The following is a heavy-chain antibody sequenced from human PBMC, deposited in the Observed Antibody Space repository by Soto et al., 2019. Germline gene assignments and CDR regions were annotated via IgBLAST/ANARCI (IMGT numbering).Heavy chain of an antibody. CDR1: GFTFSSYA. Sequence: VRLLASGGGLVQPAGSLRPSCAASGFTFSSYAMSWVRQAPGKGLAWVSAISGSGGSTYYAASVQGRFTISRDNSRNTLYLQMHSLRAEDMAVYYCAMAYCGGGSCCSVTHYYYYYGMGVWGQGTTVTVSS. D-gene: IGHD2-15*01. CDR2: ISGSGGST. V-gene: IGHV3-23*01. J-gene: IGHJ6*02. CDR3: AMAYCGGGSCCSVTHYYYYYGMGV.